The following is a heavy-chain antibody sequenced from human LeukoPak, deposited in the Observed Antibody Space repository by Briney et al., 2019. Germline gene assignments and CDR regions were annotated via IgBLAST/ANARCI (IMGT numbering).Heavy chain of an antibody. CDR1: GGTFISYA. V-gene: IGHV1-69*04. D-gene: IGHD6-6*01. Sequence: SVKVSCKASGGTFISYAISWVRQAPGQGLEWMGRIIPILGIANYAQKFQGRVTITADKSTSTAYMELGSLRSEDTAVYYCARDRVESIAARPDYYYYGMDVWGQGTTVTVSS. CDR3: ARDRVESIAARPDYYYYGMDV. CDR2: IIPILGIA. J-gene: IGHJ6*02.